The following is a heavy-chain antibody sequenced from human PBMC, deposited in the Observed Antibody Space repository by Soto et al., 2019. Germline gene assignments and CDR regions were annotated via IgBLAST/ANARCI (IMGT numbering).Heavy chain of an antibody. CDR1: GYTFTSYD. D-gene: IGHD2-2*01. Sequence: QVQLVQSGAEVKKPGASVKVSCKASGYTFTSYDINWVRQATGQGLEWMGWMNPNSGNTGYAQKFQGRVTMTRNTSISTDYMELSSLRSEDTAVYYCVRGSIDCISTSCYYYYGMDVWGQGTTVTVSS. J-gene: IGHJ6*02. CDR2: MNPNSGNT. V-gene: IGHV1-8*01. CDR3: VRGSIDCISTSCYYYYGMDV.